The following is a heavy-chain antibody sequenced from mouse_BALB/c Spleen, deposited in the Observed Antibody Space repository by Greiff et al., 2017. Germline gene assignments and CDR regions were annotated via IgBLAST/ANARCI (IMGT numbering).Heavy chain of an antibody. CDR2: IYPGSGST. Sequence: QVQLQQPGAELVKPGTSVKLSCKASGYNFTSYWINWVKLRPGQGLEWIGDIYPGSGSTNYNEKFKSKATLTVDTSSSTAYMQLSSLASEDSALYYCARSTATLYAMDYWGQGTSVTVSS. CDR3: ARSTATLYAMDY. J-gene: IGHJ4*01. CDR1: GYNFTSYW. V-gene: IGHV1-55*01. D-gene: IGHD1-2*01.